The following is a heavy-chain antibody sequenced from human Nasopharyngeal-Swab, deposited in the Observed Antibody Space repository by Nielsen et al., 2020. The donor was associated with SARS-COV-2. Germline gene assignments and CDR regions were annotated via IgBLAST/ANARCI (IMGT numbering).Heavy chain of an antibody. CDR1: GFMLRAYD. CDR3: VKDLRGSYAFDI. V-gene: IGHV3-30*14. D-gene: IGHD1-26*01. Sequence: GESLKISCETSGFMLRAYDMHWVRQAPGKGPEWVAIISFDGSSLQYADSVKGRFTVSRDNSKNTLFLQMSSLRAEDTAVYWCVKDLRGSYAFDIWGQGTMVTVSS. CDR2: ISFDGSSL. J-gene: IGHJ3*02.